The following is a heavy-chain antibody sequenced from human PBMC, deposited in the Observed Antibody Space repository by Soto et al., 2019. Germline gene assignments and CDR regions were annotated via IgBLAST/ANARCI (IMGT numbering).Heavy chain of an antibody. Sequence: PSETLSLTCTVSGGSISSYYWSWIRQPPGKGLEWIGYIYYSGSTNYNPSLKSRVTISVDTSKNQFSLKLSSVTAADTAVYYCARPGARLYYDILTGYSPSYYYGMDVWGQGTTVTVSS. V-gene: IGHV4-59*08. CDR2: IYYSGST. CDR1: GGSISSYY. J-gene: IGHJ6*02. CDR3: ARPGARLYYDILTGYSPSYYYGMDV. D-gene: IGHD3-9*01.